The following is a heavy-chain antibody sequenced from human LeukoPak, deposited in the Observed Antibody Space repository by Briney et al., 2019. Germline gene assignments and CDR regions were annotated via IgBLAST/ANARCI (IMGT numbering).Heavy chain of an antibody. CDR3: ARWSTYRFDS. J-gene: IGHJ4*02. CDR1: GGSISSGTYD. CDR2: IYTSGTT. Sequence: PSETLSLTCTVAGGSISSGTYDWTWIRQPAGKGLDWIGRIYTSGTTNYNPSLKSRVTISLDTSKSQFSLKLTSVTAADTAVYYCARWSTYRFDSWGQGSLVTVSS. D-gene: IGHD5/OR15-5a*01. V-gene: IGHV4-61*02.